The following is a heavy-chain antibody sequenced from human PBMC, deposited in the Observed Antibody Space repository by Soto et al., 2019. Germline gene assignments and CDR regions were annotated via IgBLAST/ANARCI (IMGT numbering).Heavy chain of an antibody. V-gene: IGHV3-30*04. CDR2: ISYDGSNK. J-gene: IGHJ6*02. Sequence: GGSLRLSCAASGFNFSSYAMQWVRQAPGKGLEWVAVISYDGSNKYYADSEKGRFTISRDNSKNTLYLQMNSLRAEDTAVYYCARDSQQWLAYYYVGMDVWGQGTTVTVSS. CDR1: GFNFSSYA. CDR3: ARDSQQWLAYYYVGMDV. D-gene: IGHD6-19*01.